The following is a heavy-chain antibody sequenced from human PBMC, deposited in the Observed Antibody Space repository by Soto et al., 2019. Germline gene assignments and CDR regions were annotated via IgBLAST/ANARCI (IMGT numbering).Heavy chain of an antibody. CDR3: ARGRSGGPRAYGSGSYYKGGS. Sequence: SETLSLTCTVSGGSVSSSGYYWSWIRQPPGKGLEWIAYIYDTGNTKYNPSLKSRVTMSVDTSRNHFSLKLTSVSAADTAVYYCARGRSGGPRAYGSGSYYKGGSWGQGTLVTVSS. CDR1: GGSVSSSGYY. D-gene: IGHD3-10*01. V-gene: IGHV4-61*03. J-gene: IGHJ5*02. CDR2: IYDTGNT.